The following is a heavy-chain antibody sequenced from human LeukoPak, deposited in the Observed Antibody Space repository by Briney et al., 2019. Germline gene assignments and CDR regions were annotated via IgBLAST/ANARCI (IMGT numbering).Heavy chain of an antibody. J-gene: IGHJ4*02. CDR2: IYPDDSDT. D-gene: IGHD6-6*01. CDR1: GYSFTSYW. CDR3: TRERSSQGYFDF. V-gene: IGHV5-51*01. Sequence: GESLKISCKGSGYSFTSYWIGWLRQMPGKGLEWMGIIYPDDSDTRYSPSFQGQVTISADKSISTAYLQWSSLKASDTAMYYCTRERSSQGYFDFWGQGTLVTVSS.